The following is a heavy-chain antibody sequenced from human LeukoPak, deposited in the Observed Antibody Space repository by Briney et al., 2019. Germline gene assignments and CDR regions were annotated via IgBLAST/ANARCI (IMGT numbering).Heavy chain of an antibody. V-gene: IGHV3-20*04. J-gene: IGHJ6*02. CDR3: ARDPVVVVAAPYYYGMGV. CDR2: INWNGGST. D-gene: IGHD2-15*01. CDR1: GFTFDDYG. Sequence: PGGSLRLSCAASGFTFDDYGMSWVRQAPGKGLEWVSGINWNGGSTGYADSVKGRFTISRDNAKNSLYLQMNSLRAEDTALYYCARDPVVVVAAPYYYGMGVWGQGTTVTVSS.